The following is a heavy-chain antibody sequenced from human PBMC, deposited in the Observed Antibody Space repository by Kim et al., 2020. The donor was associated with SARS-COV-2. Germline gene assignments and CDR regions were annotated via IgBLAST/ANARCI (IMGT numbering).Heavy chain of an antibody. CDR3: ARVHTYTADY. J-gene: IGHJ4*02. V-gene: IGHV1-3*01. Sequence: ASVKVSCKASGYTFTNYAIHWVRQAPGQSLEWMGWINGVNGYTKSAQKFQGRVTITRDTSANTASVELSSLTSEDTAVYYCARVHTYTADYWGQGTLVTV. CDR2: INGVNGYT. D-gene: IGHD3-16*01. CDR1: GYTFTNYA.